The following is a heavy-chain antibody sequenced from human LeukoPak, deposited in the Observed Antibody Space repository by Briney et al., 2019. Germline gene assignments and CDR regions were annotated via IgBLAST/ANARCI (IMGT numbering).Heavy chain of an antibody. Sequence: GGSLRLSCAASGFTFSSNYMSWVRQAPGKGLEWVSVIYSGGSTYYSDSVKGRFTISRDNSKNTLYLQMDSLRAEDTAVYYCARDLYYYDSSGYYYHDAFDIWGQGTMVTVSS. V-gene: IGHV3-66*01. D-gene: IGHD3-22*01. CDR2: IYSGGST. CDR3: ARDLYYYDSSGYYYHDAFDI. J-gene: IGHJ3*02. CDR1: GFTFSSNY.